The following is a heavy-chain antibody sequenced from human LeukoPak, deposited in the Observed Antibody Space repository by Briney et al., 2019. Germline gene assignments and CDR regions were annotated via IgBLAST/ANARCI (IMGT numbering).Heavy chain of an antibody. CDR2: IYHTGST. Sequence: SETLSLTCAVSGGSISSITWWSWVRQPPGKGLEWIGEIYHTGSTNYNPSLKSRVTMSVDKSKNQFSLKLSSVTAADTAVYYCARAGYCSGGSCPFGAFDIWGQGTMVTVSS. CDR1: GGSISSITW. CDR3: ARAGYCSGGSCPFGAFDI. J-gene: IGHJ3*02. D-gene: IGHD2-15*01. V-gene: IGHV4-4*02.